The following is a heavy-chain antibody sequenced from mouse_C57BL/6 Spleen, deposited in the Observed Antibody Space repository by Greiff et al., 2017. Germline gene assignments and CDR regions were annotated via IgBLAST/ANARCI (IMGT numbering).Heavy chain of an antibody. Sequence: VQLQQPGAELVKPGASVTLSCKASGYTFTSYWMQWVKQRPGQGLEWIVEIDPSDSYTNYYQKCKGKATLTVDTSSSTAYMQHSSLTSEDSAVYYCASPPSYYGSRYWYFDVWGTGTTVTVSA. V-gene: IGHV1-50*01. CDR1: GYTFTSYW. CDR2: IDPSDSYT. D-gene: IGHD1-1*01. CDR3: ASPPSYYGSRYWYFDV. J-gene: IGHJ1*03.